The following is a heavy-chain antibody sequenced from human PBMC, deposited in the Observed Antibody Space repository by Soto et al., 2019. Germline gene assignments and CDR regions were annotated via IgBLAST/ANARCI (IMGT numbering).Heavy chain of an antibody. CDR3: ARGTIVARQHLDY. V-gene: IGHV3-30*03. D-gene: IGHD6-6*01. J-gene: IGHJ4*02. CDR2: ISIRGGDE. Sequence: QVQLVESGGGVVQPGKSLRISCAASGFTFSSYAMHWARQAPGKGLEWVTVISIRGGDEYYAESVRVRFTISRDDSKNTLYLQMDSLRVEDTAVYYCARGTIVARQHLDYWGQGTLVTVSS. CDR1: GFTFSSYA.